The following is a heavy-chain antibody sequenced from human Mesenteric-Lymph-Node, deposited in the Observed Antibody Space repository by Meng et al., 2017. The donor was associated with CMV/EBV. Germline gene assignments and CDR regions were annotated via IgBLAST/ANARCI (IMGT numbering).Heavy chain of an antibody. V-gene: IGHV1-3*01. J-gene: IGHJ4*02. CDR3: ARASRAADLYYFDY. CDR2: LNAGDAKT. CDR1: GYTFTSYG. D-gene: IGHD6-13*01. Sequence: SGYTFTSYGMHWVRQAPGQSLEWLGWLNAGDAKTKYSQKFQGRVTITRDTSASTAYMELSSLRSEDTAVYYCARASRAADLYYFDYWGQGTLVTVSS.